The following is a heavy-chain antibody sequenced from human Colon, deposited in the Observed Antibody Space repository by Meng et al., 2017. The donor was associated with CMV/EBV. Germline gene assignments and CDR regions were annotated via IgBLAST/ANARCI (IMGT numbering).Heavy chain of an antibody. D-gene: IGHD2-2*01. Sequence: ASGFPFSTYAMNWVRQAPGKGLEWVSGISGSGGSTYYADSVKGRFTISRDNSKNVLYLQMNSLRAEDTALYYCAKGERAQLLWYFAYWGQGTLVTVSS. J-gene: IGHJ4*02. V-gene: IGHV3-23*01. CDR3: AKGERAQLLWYFAY. CDR2: ISGSGGST. CDR1: GFPFSTYA.